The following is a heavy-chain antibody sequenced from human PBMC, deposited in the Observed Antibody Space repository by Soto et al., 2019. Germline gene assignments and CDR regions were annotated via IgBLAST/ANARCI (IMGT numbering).Heavy chain of an antibody. Sequence: GGSLRLSCAASGFTFSSYWMSWVRQAPGEGLEWVSNIPSDGRDVSYADSVRGRFTISRDDARNTLYLQMSDLRVEDTAIYYCTRDDSGLGIDYWGQGTQVTVSS. D-gene: IGHD1-26*01. J-gene: IGHJ4*02. V-gene: IGHV3-74*01. CDR2: IPSDGRDV. CDR1: GFTFSSYW. CDR3: TRDDSGLGIDY.